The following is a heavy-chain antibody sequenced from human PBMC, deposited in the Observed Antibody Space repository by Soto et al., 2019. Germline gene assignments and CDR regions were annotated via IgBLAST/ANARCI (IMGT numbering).Heavy chain of an antibody. V-gene: IGHV4-30-2*01. CDR3: ARGGGSDPFDY. D-gene: IGHD1-26*01. J-gene: IGHJ4*02. Sequence: SETLSLTCTVSGASITFGGYSWSWIRQTPGKGLEWIGYINHLETTFYNPSFESRLTLSIDRAKNQFSLKLHSMSAADRAVYFCARGGGSDPFDYWGQGILVTVSS. CDR1: GASITFGGYS. CDR2: INHLETT.